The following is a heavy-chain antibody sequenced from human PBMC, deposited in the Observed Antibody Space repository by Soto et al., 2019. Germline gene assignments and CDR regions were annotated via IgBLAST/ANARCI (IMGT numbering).Heavy chain of an antibody. J-gene: IGHJ4*02. CDR1: GGIFSSYA. V-gene: IGHV1-69*19. CDR3: ARGGSGYVLFNEF. D-gene: IGHD3-22*01. CDR2: IIPIFGTA. Sequence: QEQLVQSGAEVKKPGSSVKVSCKASGGIFSSYAISWVRQAPGQGLEWMGGIIPIFGTANYAQKFQGRVTITADESTNTAYMDLSSLKSEDTAIYYCARGGSGYVLFNEFWGQGTLVTVSS.